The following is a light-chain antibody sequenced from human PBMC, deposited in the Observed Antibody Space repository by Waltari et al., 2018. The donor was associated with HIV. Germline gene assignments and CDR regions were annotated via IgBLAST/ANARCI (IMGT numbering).Light chain of an antibody. J-gene: IGLJ3*02. CDR3: GTWDTSLSAGV. V-gene: IGLV1-51*01. Sequence: QSVLTQPPSVSAAPGQQVTISCSGSDSNIGNNYVSWYQQFPGTAPKLLIYDKNKRPSAIRDRFSGSKSGTSATLGITGLQTGDEADYYCGTWDTSLSAGVFGGGTKVTVL. CDR1: DSNIGNNY. CDR2: DKN.